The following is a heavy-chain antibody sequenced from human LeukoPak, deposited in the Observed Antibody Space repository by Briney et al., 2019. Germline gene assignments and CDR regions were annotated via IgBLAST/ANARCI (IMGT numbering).Heavy chain of an antibody. CDR1: GGSISSGGYY. Sequence: PSQTLSLTCTVSGGSISSGGYYWSWIRQPPGKGLEWIGEINHSGSTNYNPSLKSRVTISVDTSKNQFSLKLSSVTAADTAVYYCARGFRATSSHFIAAAGRSRGFFDYWGQGTLVTVSS. V-gene: IGHV4-30-2*01. CDR3: ARGFRATSSHFIAAAGRSRGFFDY. CDR2: INHSGST. D-gene: IGHD6-13*01. J-gene: IGHJ4*02.